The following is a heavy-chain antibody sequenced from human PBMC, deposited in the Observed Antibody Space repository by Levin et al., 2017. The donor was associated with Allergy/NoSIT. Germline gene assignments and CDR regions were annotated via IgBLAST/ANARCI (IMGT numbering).Heavy chain of an antibody. V-gene: IGHV1-69*13. CDR1: GGTFSSYA. D-gene: IGHD3-22*01. J-gene: IGHJ6*02. Sequence: GASVKVSCKASGGTFSSYAISWVRQAPGQGLEWMGGIIPMFGTANYAQKFQDRVTITADESTTPAYMELTSLSSEDPAVYYLCRDQGGIAMMGDAMDVWGQGTTVTVSS. CDR2: IIPMFGTA. CDR3: CRDQGGIAMMGDAMDV.